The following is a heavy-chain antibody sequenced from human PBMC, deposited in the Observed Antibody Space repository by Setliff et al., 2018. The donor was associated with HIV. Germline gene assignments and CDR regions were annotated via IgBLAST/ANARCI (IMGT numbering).Heavy chain of an antibody. V-gene: IGHV3-74*01. CDR3: VRVGGYASPLGY. CDR2: INSDGSGT. CDR1: GFTFSSYW. D-gene: IGHD3-16*01. Sequence: GGSLRLSCAASGFTFSSYWMHWVRQAPGKGLVWVSRINSDGSGTSYADSVKGRFTISRDNAKKTLYLQMDSLRAEDTAIYFCVRVGGYASPLGYWGQGTLVTVSS. J-gene: IGHJ4*02.